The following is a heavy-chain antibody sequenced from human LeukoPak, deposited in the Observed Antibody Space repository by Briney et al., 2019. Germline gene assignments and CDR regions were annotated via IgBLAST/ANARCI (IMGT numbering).Heavy chain of an antibody. J-gene: IGHJ4*02. D-gene: IGHD3-16*01. CDR3: ATDLGEFLYYFDY. CDR2: MNPNSGNT. V-gene: IGHV1-8*02. CDR1: GYTFTSYD. Sequence: ASVKVSCKASGYTFTSYDINWVRQATGQGLEWMGWMNPNSGNTGYAQKFQGRVTMTEDTSTDTAYMELSSLRSEDTAVYYCATDLGEFLYYFDYWGQGTLVTVSS.